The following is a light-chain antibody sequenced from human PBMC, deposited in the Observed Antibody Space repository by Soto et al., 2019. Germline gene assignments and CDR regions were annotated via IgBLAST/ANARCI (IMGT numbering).Light chain of an antibody. Sequence: QSALTQPPSASGSPGQSVTISCTGTSSDVGGYNYVSWYQHHPGKAPKLMIYEVSKRPSGVPDRFSGSKSGNTASLTVSGLQAEDEADYYCSSRRVFGTGTKLTVL. J-gene: IGLJ1*01. V-gene: IGLV2-8*01. CDR2: EVS. CDR1: SSDVGGYNY. CDR3: SSRRV.